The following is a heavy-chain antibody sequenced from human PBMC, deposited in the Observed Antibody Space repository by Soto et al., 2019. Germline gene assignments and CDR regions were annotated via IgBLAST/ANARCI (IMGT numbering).Heavy chain of an antibody. CDR1: GFTFSSYG. Sequence: GSLRLSCAASGFTFSSYGMHWVRQAPGKGLEWVAVIWYDGSKKYYADSVKGRFTISRDNSKNTLYLQMNSLRAEDTAVYYCARDAGSYDSGDNWGQGTLVTVSS. V-gene: IGHV3-33*01. CDR2: IWYDGSKK. CDR3: ARDAGSYDSGDN. D-gene: IGHD4-17*01. J-gene: IGHJ4*02.